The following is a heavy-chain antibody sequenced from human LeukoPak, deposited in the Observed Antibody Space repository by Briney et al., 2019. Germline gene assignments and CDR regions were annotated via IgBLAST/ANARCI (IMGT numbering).Heavy chain of an antibody. V-gene: IGHV4-34*01. J-gene: IGHJ6*03. CDR2: INHSGST. CDR1: GGSFSGYY. D-gene: IGHD2-2*01. CDR3: ARGRYCSSTSCYRYYYYMDV. Sequence: PSETLSLTCAVYGGSFSGYYWSWIRQPPGKGLEWIGEINHSGSTNYNPSLKSRVTISVDTPKNQFSLKLSSVTAADTAVYYCARGRYCSSTSCYRYYYYMDVWGKGTTVTVSS.